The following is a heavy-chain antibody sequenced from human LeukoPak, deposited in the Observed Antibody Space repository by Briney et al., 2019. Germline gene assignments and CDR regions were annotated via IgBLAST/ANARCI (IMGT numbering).Heavy chain of an antibody. V-gene: IGHV4-30-4*08. J-gene: IGHJ6*03. Sequence: TSETLSLTCTVSGGSINSGDYYWSWIRQPPGKGLEWIGYISYRGNTYYNPSLKSRLTISIDTSKNQFSLKLSSVTAADTAVYYCARQVTGTYYYYYYMDVWGKGTTVTVSS. CDR2: ISYRGNT. CDR1: GGSINSGDYY. D-gene: IGHD1-20*01. CDR3: ARQVTGTYYYYYYMDV.